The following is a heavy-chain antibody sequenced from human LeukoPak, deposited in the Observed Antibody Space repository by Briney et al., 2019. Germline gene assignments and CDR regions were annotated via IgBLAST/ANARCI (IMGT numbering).Heavy chain of an antibody. V-gene: IGHV1-2*02. CDR2: INPNSGGT. CDR3: ARQGSQSYYYYYMDV. J-gene: IGHJ6*03. Sequence: ASVKVSCKASGYTFTGYYMHWVRQAPGQGLVWMGWINPNSGGTNYAQKFQGRVTMTRDTSISTAYMELSRLRSDDTAVYYCARQGSQSYYYYYMDVWGKGTTVTVSS. CDR1: GYTFTGYY.